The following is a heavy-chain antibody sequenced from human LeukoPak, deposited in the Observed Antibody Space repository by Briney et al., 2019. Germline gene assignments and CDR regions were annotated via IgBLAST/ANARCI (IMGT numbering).Heavy chain of an antibody. D-gene: IGHD6-13*01. Sequence: SETLSLTCTVSNYSISSGYFWGWIRQPPGKGLEWIGNIFHTGSTYYNPSLKSRVTISVDTSKNQFSLKLSSVTAADTAVYYCARLPNPRIAAAALRPSFYYFDYWGQGTLVTVSS. CDR1: NYSISSGYF. CDR2: IFHTGST. V-gene: IGHV4-38-2*02. J-gene: IGHJ4*02. CDR3: ARLPNPRIAAAALRPSFYYFDY.